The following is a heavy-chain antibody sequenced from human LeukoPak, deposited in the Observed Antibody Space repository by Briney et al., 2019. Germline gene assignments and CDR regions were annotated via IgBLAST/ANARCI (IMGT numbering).Heavy chain of an antibody. CDR3: ARAYSGRGGFDP. J-gene: IGHJ5*02. V-gene: IGHV4-39*07. CDR2: IYYSGST. D-gene: IGHD1-26*01. CDR1: GGSISSSSYY. Sequence: SETLSLTCTVSGGSISSSSYYWGWIRQPPGKGLEWIGSIYYSGSTYYNPSLKSRVTISVDTSKNQFSLKLSSVTAADTAVYYCARAYSGRGGFDPWGQGTLVTVSS.